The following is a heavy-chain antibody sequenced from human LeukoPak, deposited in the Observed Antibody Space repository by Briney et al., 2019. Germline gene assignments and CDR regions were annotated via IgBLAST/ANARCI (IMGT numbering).Heavy chain of an antibody. CDR1: GFTFSSYG. CDR2: IRYDGSNK. D-gene: IGHD1-7*01. V-gene: IGHV3-30*02. CDR3: AKRDGNYSPFEY. J-gene: IGHJ4*02. Sequence: GGSLRLSCAASGFTFSSYGMHWVRQAPGKGLEWVAFIRYDGSNKYYADSVKGRFTISRDNSKNTLYLQMNSLRAEDTAVYYCAKRDGNYSPFEYWGQGTLVTVSS.